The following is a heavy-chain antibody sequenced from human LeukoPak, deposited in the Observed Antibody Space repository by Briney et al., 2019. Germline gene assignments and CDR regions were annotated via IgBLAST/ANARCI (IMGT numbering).Heavy chain of an antibody. J-gene: IGHJ4*02. D-gene: IGHD2-15*01. V-gene: IGHV3-23*01. CDR3: ARGRGSVVGFGY. Sequence: GRSLRLSCAASGFTFSSYAMSWVRQAPGKGLEWVSAISGSGGSTYYADSVKGRFTISRDNSKNTLYLQMNSLRAEDTAVYYCARGRGSVVGFGYWGQGTLVTVSS. CDR2: ISGSGGST. CDR1: GFTFSSYA.